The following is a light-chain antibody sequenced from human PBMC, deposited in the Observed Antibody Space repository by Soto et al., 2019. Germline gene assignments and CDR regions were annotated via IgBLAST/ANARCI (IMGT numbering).Light chain of an antibody. V-gene: IGKV3-20*01. J-gene: IGKJ1*01. Sequence: EIVLTQSPGTLSLSPGERATLSCRASQSVSSSYLAWYQQKPGQAPRLLIYGASSRATGIPDRFSGSGSGTDFTLNISRLEPEDFAVYYCQQYGSSLRTFGQGTKVEIK. CDR2: GAS. CDR1: QSVSSSY. CDR3: QQYGSSLRT.